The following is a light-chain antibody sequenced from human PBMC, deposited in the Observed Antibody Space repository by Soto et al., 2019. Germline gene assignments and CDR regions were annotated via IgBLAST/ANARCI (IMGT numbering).Light chain of an antibody. CDR2: GAS. Sequence: EIVFTQSPGTLSLSPGEIATLYCRGSQSVSSSYLAWYQQKPGQAPRLLIYGASTRAAGIPARFSGSGSGTEFTLTISSLQSEDVAVYYCQQYNNRPPYTFGQGTRLEIK. CDR3: QQYNNRPPYT. CDR1: QSVSSSY. V-gene: IGKV3-15*01. J-gene: IGKJ5*01.